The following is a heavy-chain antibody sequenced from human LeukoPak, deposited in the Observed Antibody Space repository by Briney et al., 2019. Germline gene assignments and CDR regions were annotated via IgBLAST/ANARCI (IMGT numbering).Heavy chain of an antibody. CDR3: ASTDIVVVPAANYYYYGMDV. J-gene: IGHJ6*02. D-gene: IGHD2-2*01. Sequence: GASVKVSCKASGYTFTSYDINWVRQATGQGLEWMGWMSPNSGNTGYAQKFQGRVTMTRNTSISTAYMELSSLRSEDTAVYYCASTDIVVVPAANYYYYGMDVWGQGTTVTVSS. CDR1: GYTFTSYD. V-gene: IGHV1-8*01. CDR2: MSPNSGNT.